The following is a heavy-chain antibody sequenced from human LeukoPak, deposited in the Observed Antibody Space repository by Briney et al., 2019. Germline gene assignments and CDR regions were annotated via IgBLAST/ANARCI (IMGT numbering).Heavy chain of an antibody. J-gene: IGHJ6*02. V-gene: IGHV3-21*01. CDR1: GFTFSSYS. CDR3: ARDVPGPITQPYYYGMDV. Sequence: GGSLRLSCAASGFTFSSYSMNWVRQAPGKGLEWVSSISSSSSYIYYADSVKGRFTISRDNAKNSLYLQMNSLRAEDTAVYYCARDVPGPITQPYYYGMDVWGQGTTVTVSS. CDR2: ISSSSSYI. D-gene: IGHD6-6*01.